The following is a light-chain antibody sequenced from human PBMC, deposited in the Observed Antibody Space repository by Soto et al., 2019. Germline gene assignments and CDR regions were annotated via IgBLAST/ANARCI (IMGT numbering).Light chain of an antibody. V-gene: IGKV3-20*01. J-gene: IGKJ1*01. Sequence: EIVLTQSPGTLSLSPGERATLSCRASQSVSSYLAWYQQKPGQAPRLLIYGASSRATGIPDRFSGSGSGTDVSLNISRLEPEDFAVSYCQQYVSSSRTFGQGTKVEIK. CDR1: QSVSSY. CDR2: GAS. CDR3: QQYVSSSRT.